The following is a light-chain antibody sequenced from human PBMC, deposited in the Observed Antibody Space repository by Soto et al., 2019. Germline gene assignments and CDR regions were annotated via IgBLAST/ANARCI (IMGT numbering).Light chain of an antibody. Sequence: DIQMTQSPSTLSSSVGERVTISCRASQSISAWLAWYQQKPGKAPKLLIYKASNVDSGVPSRFSGSGSGTDFTLTISSLQPDDFATYYCQQYRSYPLTFGQGTRLEIK. CDR1: QSISAW. CDR2: KAS. J-gene: IGKJ5*01. V-gene: IGKV1-5*03. CDR3: QQYRSYPLT.